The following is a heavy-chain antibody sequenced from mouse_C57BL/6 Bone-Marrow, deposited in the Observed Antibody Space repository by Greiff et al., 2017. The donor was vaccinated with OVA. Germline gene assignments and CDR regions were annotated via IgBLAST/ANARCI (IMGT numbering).Heavy chain of an antibody. D-gene: IGHD1-1*01. J-gene: IGHJ2*01. CDR3: ARDRVLRYYFDY. CDR2: ISYDGSN. Sequence: DVQLVESGPGLVKPSQSLSLTCSVTGYSITSGYYWNWIRQFPGNKLEWMGYISYDGSNNYNPSLKNRISITRDTSKNQFFLKLNSVTTEDTATYYCARDRVLRYYFDYWGQGTTLTVSS. V-gene: IGHV3-6*01. CDR1: GYSITSGYY.